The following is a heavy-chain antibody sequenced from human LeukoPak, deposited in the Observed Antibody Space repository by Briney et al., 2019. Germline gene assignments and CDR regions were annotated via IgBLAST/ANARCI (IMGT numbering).Heavy chain of an antibody. CDR2: IYPGDSDT. J-gene: IGHJ4*02. V-gene: IGHV5-51*01. CDR3: ARSKSTSPTYYFDY. D-gene: IGHD2/OR15-2a*01. CDR1: GYNFPNYW. Sequence: GESLKISCKGSGYNFPNYWIGWVRQMPGKGLEWMGIIYPGDSDTRYSPSFQGQVTISADKSISTAYLQWSSLKASDTAMYYCARSKSTSPTYYFDYWGQGTLVTVSS.